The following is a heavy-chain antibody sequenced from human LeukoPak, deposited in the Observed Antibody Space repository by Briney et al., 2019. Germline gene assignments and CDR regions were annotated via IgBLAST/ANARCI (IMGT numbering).Heavy chain of an antibody. V-gene: IGHV4-38-2*01. CDR1: GGSFSGYY. Sequence: SETLSLTCAVCGGSFSGYYWSWIRQPPGKGLEWIGSIYHSGSTYYNPSLKSRVTISVDTSKNQFSLKLSSVTAADTAVYYCATLGAMTTVTLGFDYWGQGTLVTVSS. CDR3: ATLGAMTTVTLGFDY. CDR2: IYHSGST. D-gene: IGHD4-17*01. J-gene: IGHJ4*02.